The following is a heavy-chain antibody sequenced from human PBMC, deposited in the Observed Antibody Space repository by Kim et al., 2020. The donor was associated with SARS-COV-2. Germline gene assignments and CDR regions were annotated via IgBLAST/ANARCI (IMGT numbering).Heavy chain of an antibody. D-gene: IGHD2-21*02. CDR3: ARECGGDCYLGNWFDP. J-gene: IGHJ5*02. V-gene: IGHV4-59*01. Sequence: SLKSRVTISVDTSKNQFSLKLSSVTAADTAVYYCARECGGDCYLGNWFDPWGQGTLVTVSS.